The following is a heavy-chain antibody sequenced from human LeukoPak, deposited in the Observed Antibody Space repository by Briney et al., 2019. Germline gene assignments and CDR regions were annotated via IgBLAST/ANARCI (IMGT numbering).Heavy chain of an antibody. D-gene: IGHD3-10*01. Sequence: GASVKVSCKASGYTFTSYDINWVRQATGQGLEWMGWMNTNSGNTGYAQKFQGRVTMTRNTSISTAYMELSSLRSEDTAVYYCATYYDSGSYSNYYYMDVWGKGTTVTVSS. V-gene: IGHV1-8*01. CDR1: GYTFTSYD. CDR3: ATYYDSGSYSNYYYMDV. CDR2: MNTNSGNT. J-gene: IGHJ6*03.